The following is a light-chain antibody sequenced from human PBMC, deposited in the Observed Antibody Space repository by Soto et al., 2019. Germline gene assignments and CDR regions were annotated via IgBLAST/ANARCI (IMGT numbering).Light chain of an antibody. J-gene: IGKJ4*01. CDR3: QQYGSSPLT. V-gene: IGKV2D-29*01. Sequence: DIVMTQTPLSLSVTPGQPASISCKSSQSLLHSNGKTYLYWYQQKPGQPPKLLIYWASIRESGVPDRFSGSGSGTDFTLTISRLEPEDFAVYYCQQYGSSPLTFGGGTKVDIK. CDR1: QSLLHSNGKTY. CDR2: WAS.